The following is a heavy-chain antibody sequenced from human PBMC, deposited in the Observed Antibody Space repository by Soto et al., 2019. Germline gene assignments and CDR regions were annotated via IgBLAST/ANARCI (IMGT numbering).Heavy chain of an antibody. Sequence: QVQLVESGGGVVQPGRSLRLSCAASGFTFSSYGMHWVRQAPGKGLEWVAVISYDGSNKYYADSVKGRFTISRDNSKNPLYLQMDSLGTEETAVYYCARAGGLLLDYWGQGTLVPVSS. CDR1: GFTFSSYG. D-gene: IGHD2-15*01. CDR3: ARAGGLLLDY. V-gene: IGHV3-30*03. CDR2: ISYDGSNK. J-gene: IGHJ4*02.